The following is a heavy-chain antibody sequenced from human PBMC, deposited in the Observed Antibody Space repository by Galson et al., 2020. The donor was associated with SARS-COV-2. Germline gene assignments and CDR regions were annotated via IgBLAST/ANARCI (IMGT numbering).Heavy chain of an antibody. D-gene: IGHD6-19*01. CDR1: GFTFDDYA. V-gene: IGHV3-9*01. J-gene: IGHJ4*02. CDR2: ISWNSGSI. Sequence: SLKISCAASGFTFDDYAMHWVRQAPGKGLEWVSGISWNSGSIGYADSVKGRFTISRDNAKNSLYLQMNSLRAEDTALYYCAKDLTPGIAVADYWGQGTLVTVSS. CDR3: AKDLTPGIAVADY.